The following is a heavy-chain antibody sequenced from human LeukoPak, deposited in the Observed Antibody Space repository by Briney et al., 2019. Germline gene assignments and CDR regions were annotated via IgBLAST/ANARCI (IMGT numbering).Heavy chain of an antibody. CDR1: GFTFTSYA. CDR2: ISGSGGAT. D-gene: IGHD2/OR15-2a*01. CDR3: AKNRRSPEYYFDY. J-gene: IGHJ4*02. V-gene: IGHV3-23*01. Sequence: GGSLRLSCAASGFTFTSYAMHWVRQAPGKGLEWVSAISGSGGATYYADSVKGRFTISRDNSKNTLYLQMNSLRAEDTAVYYCAKNRRSPEYYFDYWGQGTLVTVSS.